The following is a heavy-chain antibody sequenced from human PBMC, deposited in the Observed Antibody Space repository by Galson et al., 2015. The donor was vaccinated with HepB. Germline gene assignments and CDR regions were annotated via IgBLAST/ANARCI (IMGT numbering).Heavy chain of an antibody. CDR2: ISSSSSYI. CDR3: ARDRDGTMVRGVISDYGMDV. V-gene: IGHV3-21*01. CDR1: GFTFSSYS. Sequence: SLRLSCAASGFTFSSYSMNWVRQAPGKGLEWVSSISSSSSYIYYADSVKGRFTISRDNAKNSLYLQMNSLRAEDTAVYYCARDRDGTMVRGVISDYGMDVWGQGTTVTVSS. D-gene: IGHD3-10*01. J-gene: IGHJ6*02.